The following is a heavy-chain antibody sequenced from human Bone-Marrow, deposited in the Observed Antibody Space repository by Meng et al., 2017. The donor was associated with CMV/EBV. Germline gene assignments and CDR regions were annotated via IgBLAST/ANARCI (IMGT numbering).Heavy chain of an antibody. CDR1: GFTFSSYW. J-gene: IGHJ6*01. CDR2: ISSSGSTI. V-gene: IGHV3-48*04. CDR3: AREGPLLRYGMDV. Sequence: GESLKISCAASGFTFSSYWMSWVRQAPGKGLEWVSYISSSGSTIYYADSVKGRFTISRDNAKNSLYLQMNSLRAEDTAVYYCAREGPLLRYGMDVWGQGTTVTVYS.